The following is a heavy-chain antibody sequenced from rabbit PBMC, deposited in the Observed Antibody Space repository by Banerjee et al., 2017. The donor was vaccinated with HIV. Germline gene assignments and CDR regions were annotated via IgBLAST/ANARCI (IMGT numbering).Heavy chain of an antibody. J-gene: IGHJ4*01. CDR2: IDTGSSGST. CDR3: ARDLAGVIGWNFNL. D-gene: IGHD4-1*01. Sequence: QEQLEESGGDLVQPEGSLTLTCTASGFTLSRYWICWVRQAPGKGLEWSACIDTGSSGSTGYASWAKGRFTISKTSSTTVTLQMTSLTAADTATYFCARDLAGVIGWNFNLWGQGTLVTVS. CDR1: GFTLSRYW. V-gene: IGHV1S45*01.